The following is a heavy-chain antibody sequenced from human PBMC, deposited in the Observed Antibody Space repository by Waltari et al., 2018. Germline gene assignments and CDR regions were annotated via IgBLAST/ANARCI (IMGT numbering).Heavy chain of an antibody. CDR3: ARLTYYDFWSGYQSSGWFDP. J-gene: IGHJ5*02. Sequence: QLQLQESGPGLVKPSETLSLTCTVPGGSISSSSYYWGWIRQPPGKGLEWSGSIYDSGSTYYNPSLKSRVTISVDTSKNQFSLKLSSVTAADTAVYYCARLTYYDFWSGYQSSGWFDPWGQGTLVTVSS. V-gene: IGHV4-39*01. CDR1: GGSISSSSYY. D-gene: IGHD3-3*01. CDR2: IYDSGST.